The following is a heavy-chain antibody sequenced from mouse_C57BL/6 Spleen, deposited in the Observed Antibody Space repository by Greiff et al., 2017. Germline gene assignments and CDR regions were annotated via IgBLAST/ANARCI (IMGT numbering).Heavy chain of an antibody. V-gene: IGHV7-3*01. Sequence: EVKLMESGGGLVQPGGSLSLSCAASGFTFTDYYMSWVRQPPGKALEWLGFIRNKANGYTTEYSASVKGRFTISRDNSQSILYLQMNALRAEDSATYYWARYRPTGRDYAMDYWGQGTSVTVSS. D-gene: IGHD4-1*02. CDR1: GFTFTDYY. CDR2: IRNKANGYTT. CDR3: ARYRPTGRDYAMDY. J-gene: IGHJ4*01.